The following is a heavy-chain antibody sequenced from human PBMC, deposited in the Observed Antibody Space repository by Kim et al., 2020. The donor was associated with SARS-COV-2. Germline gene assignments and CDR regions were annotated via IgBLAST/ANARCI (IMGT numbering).Heavy chain of an antibody. J-gene: IGHJ3*02. CDR3: ARSFLSGYDFHDAFDI. CDR2: INHSGST. V-gene: IGHV4-34*01. D-gene: IGHD5-12*01. Sequence: SETLSLTCAVYGGSFSGYYWSWIRQPPGKGLEWIGEINHSGSTNYNPSLKSRVTISVDTSKNQFSLKLSSVTAADTAVYYCARSFLSGYDFHDAFDIWGQGTMVTVSS. CDR1: GGSFSGYY.